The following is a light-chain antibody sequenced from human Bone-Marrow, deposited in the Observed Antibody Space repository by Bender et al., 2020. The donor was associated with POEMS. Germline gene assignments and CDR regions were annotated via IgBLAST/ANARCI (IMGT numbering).Light chain of an antibody. CDR1: ALPRQF. J-gene: IGLJ1*01. CDR3: QSADTSVSSHYV. V-gene: IGLV3-25*03. Sequence: YELTQPPSVSVSPGQTARITCSGDALPRQFTYWFQQKPGQAPVLVIYKDVERPSGIPERFSGSSSGTTVTLTISGVQGEDEADYCCQSADTSVSSHYVFGPGTRVTVL. CDR2: KDV.